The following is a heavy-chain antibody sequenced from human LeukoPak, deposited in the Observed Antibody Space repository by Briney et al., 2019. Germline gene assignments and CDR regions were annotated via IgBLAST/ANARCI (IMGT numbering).Heavy chain of an antibody. V-gene: IGHV1-46*01. J-gene: IGHJ4*02. CDR3: ARVASEIRVAAAGTAFDY. CDR1: GYTFTSYY. D-gene: IGHD6-13*01. CDR2: INPSGGST. Sequence: GASVKVSCKASGYTFTSYYMHWVRQAPGQGLEWMGIINPSGGSTSYAQKFQGRVTMTRDTSTSTVYMELSSLRSEDTAVYYCARVASEIRVAAAGTAFDYWGQGTLVTVSS.